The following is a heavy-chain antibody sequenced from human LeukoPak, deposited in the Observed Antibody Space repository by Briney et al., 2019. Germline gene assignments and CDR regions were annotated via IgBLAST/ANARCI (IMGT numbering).Heavy chain of an antibody. Sequence: PXXSLRLSCAXXXFTFSXYSMNWVRQAPGKGLEWVSSISSSSSYRYYADSVKGRFTISRDNANNSLYLQMNSLRAEDTAVCYCARDMKLQAFDVWGQGTMVTVSS. CDR2: ISSSSSYR. V-gene: IGHV3-21*01. CDR3: ARDMKLQAFDV. J-gene: IGHJ3*01. CDR1: XFTFSXYS. D-gene: IGHD3-16*01.